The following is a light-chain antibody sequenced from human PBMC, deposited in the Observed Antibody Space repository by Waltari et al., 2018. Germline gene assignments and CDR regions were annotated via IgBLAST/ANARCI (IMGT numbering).Light chain of an antibody. CDR3: PQYNNWPPAWP. CDR1: QSVSST. Sequence: EIVMTQSPATLSVSPGERSTLPCSASQSVSSTLAWYQQKPGQAPRLLIYGSSTRATGIPARFSGSGSWTEFTLTIRSLQSEDFAVYYCPQYNNWPPAWPFGQGTKVEIK. J-gene: IGKJ1*01. V-gene: IGKV3-15*01. CDR2: GSS.